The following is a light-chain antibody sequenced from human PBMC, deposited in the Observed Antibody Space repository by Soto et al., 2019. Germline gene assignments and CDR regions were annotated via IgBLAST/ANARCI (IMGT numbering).Light chain of an antibody. J-gene: IGKJ4*02. CDR2: KAS. Sequence: DTQRTQSPSTLSSSVGDRFTITXRASPRISSWLAQYQQKQPKSPKLQIYKASSLEGGGPSSCSGSGSATEFTRTISSLQPDDFATYHGQQYNDYPITFGGGTKVDIK. CDR3: QQYNDYPIT. V-gene: IGKV1-5*03. CDR1: PRISSW.